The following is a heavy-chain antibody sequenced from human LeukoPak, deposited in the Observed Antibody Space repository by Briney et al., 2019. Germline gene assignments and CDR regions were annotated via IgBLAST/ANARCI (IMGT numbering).Heavy chain of an antibody. CDR3: TRVLTRYFDWLVYYFDY. Sequence: GRSLRLSCTASGFTFGDYAMSWFRQAPGKGLEWVGFIRSKAYGGTTEYAASVKGRFTISRDDSKSIAYLQMNSLKTEDTAVYYCTRVLTRYFDWLVYYFDYWGQGTLVTVSS. CDR1: GFTFGDYA. D-gene: IGHD3-9*01. CDR2: IRSKAYGGTT. V-gene: IGHV3-49*03. J-gene: IGHJ4*02.